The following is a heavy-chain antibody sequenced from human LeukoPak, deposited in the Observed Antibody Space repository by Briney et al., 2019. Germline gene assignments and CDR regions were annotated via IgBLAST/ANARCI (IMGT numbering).Heavy chain of an antibody. Sequence: PGGSLRLSCAAPGFIFSSYGMHWVRQSPGKGLEWVAVISYDGSNKYHADSVKGRFAISRDNSKNTLYLQINSLSPEDTAVYYCAKGDYYASGSFLAEGNWGQGTLVTVSS. V-gene: IGHV3-30*18. CDR3: AKGDYYASGSFLAEGN. CDR1: GFIFSSYG. CDR2: ISYDGSNK. D-gene: IGHD3-10*01. J-gene: IGHJ4*02.